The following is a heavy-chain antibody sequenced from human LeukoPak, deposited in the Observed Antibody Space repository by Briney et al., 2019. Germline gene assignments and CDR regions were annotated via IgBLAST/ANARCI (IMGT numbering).Heavy chain of an antibody. V-gene: IGHV4-30-2*01. D-gene: IGHD3-10*01. CDR2: IYHSGST. CDR1: GGSISSGGYS. Sequence: PSQTLSLTCAVSGGSISSGGYSWSWIRQPPGKGLEWIGYIYHSGSTYYNPSLKSRVTISVDRSKNQFSLKLSSVTAADTAVYYCARGFPKRFGEFFDYWGQGTLVTVSS. J-gene: IGHJ4*02. CDR3: ARGFPKRFGEFFDY.